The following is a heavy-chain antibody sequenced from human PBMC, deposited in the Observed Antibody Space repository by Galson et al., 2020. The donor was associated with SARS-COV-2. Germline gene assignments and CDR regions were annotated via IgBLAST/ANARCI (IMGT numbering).Heavy chain of an antibody. CDR1: GFTFSSYA. V-gene: IGHV3-30*04. J-gene: IGHJ4*02. CDR2: ISYDASNK. D-gene: IGHD6-19*01. Sequence: GGSLRLSFAASGFTFSSYAMHWVRQAPGKGLEWVAVISYDASNKYYTDSVKGRFTISRDNSKNTLYLQMNSLRAEDTALYYCARGYSSGWQYYFDYWGQGTRVTVSS. CDR3: ARGYSSGWQYYFDY.